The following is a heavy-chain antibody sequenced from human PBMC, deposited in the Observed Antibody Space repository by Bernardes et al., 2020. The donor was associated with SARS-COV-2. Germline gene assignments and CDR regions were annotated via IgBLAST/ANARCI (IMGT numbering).Heavy chain of an antibody. Sequence: ASVKVSCKASGYTFTTYGITWVRQAPGQGLEWLGWISASSGNTNSAQTVQDRLTLTKETSTSTAYMELRSLTSGDTAVYYCVRGGQLPYKAYYYGMDVWGQGTTVIVSS. CDR1: GYTFTTYG. J-gene: IGHJ6*02. CDR2: ISASSGNT. D-gene: IGHD1-20*01. CDR3: VRGGQLPYKAYYYGMDV. V-gene: IGHV1-18*04.